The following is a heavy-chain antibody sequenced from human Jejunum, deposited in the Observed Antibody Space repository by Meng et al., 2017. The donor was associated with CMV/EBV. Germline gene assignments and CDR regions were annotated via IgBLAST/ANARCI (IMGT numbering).Heavy chain of an antibody. V-gene: IGHV4-39*07. CDR3: ARDHSPFMVRGEFDY. J-gene: IGHJ4*02. D-gene: IGHD3-10*01. CDR1: GSISSPTYY. CDR2: IYYGGST. Sequence: GSISSPTYYWGWIRQPPGRGLEWIASIYYGGSTYYSPSLKSRVTISVDTSKNQFSLSLSSVTAADTAVYYCARDHSPFMVRGEFDYWGQGTLVTVSS.